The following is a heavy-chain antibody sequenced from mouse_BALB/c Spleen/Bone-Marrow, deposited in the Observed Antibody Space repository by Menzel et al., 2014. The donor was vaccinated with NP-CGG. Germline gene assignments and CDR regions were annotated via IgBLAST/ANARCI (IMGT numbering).Heavy chain of an antibody. V-gene: IGHV1S81*02. CDR1: GYTFTSYW. CDR2: INPSNGRT. J-gene: IGHJ3*01. CDR3: ARWGITLAY. D-gene: IGHD2-4*01. Sequence: QVQLQQSGAELVQPGASVKLSCKASGYTFTSYWMHWVKQRPGQGLEWIGEINPSNGRTNYNEKFKSKATLTVDKSSSTAYMQLSSLTSEDSAVYYCARWGITLAYWGQGTLVTVSA.